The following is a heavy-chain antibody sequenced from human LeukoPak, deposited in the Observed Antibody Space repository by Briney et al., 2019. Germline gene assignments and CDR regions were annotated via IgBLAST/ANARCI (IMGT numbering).Heavy chain of an antibody. Sequence: LRLSCAASGFTFGSYDMSWVRQPPAKGLEWIGEINHSGSTNYNPSLKSRVTISVDTSKNQFSLKLSSVTAADTAVYYCARSHYYDSSGSQNNWFDPWGQGTLVTVSS. D-gene: IGHD3-22*01. CDR1: GFTFGSYD. CDR3: ARSHYYDSSGSQNNWFDP. CDR2: INHSGST. V-gene: IGHV4-34*01. J-gene: IGHJ5*02.